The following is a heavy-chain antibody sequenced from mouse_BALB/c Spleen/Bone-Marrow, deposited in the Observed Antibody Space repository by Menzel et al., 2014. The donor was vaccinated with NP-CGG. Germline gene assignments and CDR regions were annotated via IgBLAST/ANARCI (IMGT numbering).Heavy chain of an antibody. CDR1: GFSLTGYG. V-gene: IGHV2-6-7*01. CDR3: AREPHYYAMDY. CDR2: IWGDGST. J-gene: IGHJ4*01. Sequence: VKLLESGPGLVAPSQSLSITCTVSGFSLTGYGVNWARQPPGKGLEWLGMIWGDGSTDYNSALKSRLSISKDNSKSQVFLKMNSLQTDDTARYYCAREPHYYAMDYWGQGTSVTVSS.